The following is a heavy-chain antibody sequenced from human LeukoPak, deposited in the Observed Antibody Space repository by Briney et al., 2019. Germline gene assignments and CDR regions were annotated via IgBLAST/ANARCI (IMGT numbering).Heavy chain of an antibody. V-gene: IGHV4-34*01. J-gene: IGHJ4*02. CDR3: AAGYYDSSGYYPLGNLDY. Sequence: SETLSLTCAVYGGSFSGYYWSWIRQPPGKGLEWIGEINHSGSTNYNPSLKSRVTISVDTSKTQFSLKLSSVTAADTAVYYCAAGYYDSSGYYPLGNLDYWGQGTLVTVSS. D-gene: IGHD3-22*01. CDR1: GGSFSGYY. CDR2: INHSGST.